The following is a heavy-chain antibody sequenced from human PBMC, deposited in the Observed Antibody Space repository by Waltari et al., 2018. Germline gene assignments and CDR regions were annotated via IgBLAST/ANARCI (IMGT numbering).Heavy chain of an antibody. J-gene: IGHJ4*02. Sequence: QVQLVESGGGVVQPGRSLRLSCAASGFTFSSYAMHWVRQAPGKGLEGVAVISYDGSNKYYADSVKGRFTISRDNSKNTLYLQMNSLRAEDTAVYYCARAGYSSGWYKYWGQGTLVTVSS. CDR2: ISYDGSNK. V-gene: IGHV3-30-3*01. CDR3: ARAGYSSGWYKY. CDR1: GFTFSSYA. D-gene: IGHD6-19*01.